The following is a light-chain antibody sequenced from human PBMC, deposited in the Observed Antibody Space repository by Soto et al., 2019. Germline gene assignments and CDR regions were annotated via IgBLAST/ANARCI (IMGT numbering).Light chain of an antibody. CDR2: AAS. CDR1: QDISNY. Sequence: DIQMTQSPSSLSASVGDTVTSTCRASQDISNYLAWYQQKPGRVPKVLIYAASTLQSGVPSRFSAIGSGTYFTRTISILQPEDVATYYCQKYNRAPLTFGGGTKVEIK. J-gene: IGKJ4*01. CDR3: QKYNRAPLT. V-gene: IGKV1-27*01.